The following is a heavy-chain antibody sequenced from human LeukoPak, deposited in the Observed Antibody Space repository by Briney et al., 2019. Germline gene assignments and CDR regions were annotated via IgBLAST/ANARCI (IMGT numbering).Heavy chain of an antibody. V-gene: IGHV3-53*01. D-gene: IGHD3-3*01. CDR1: GFTVSSNY. CDR2: IYSGGST. J-gene: IGHJ3*02. CDR3: AREDFWSGPGRVAFDI. Sequence: GGSLRLSCAASGFTVSSNYMSWVRQAPGKGLEWVSVIYSGGSTYYADSVKGRFTISRDNSKNTLYLQMNSLRAEDTAVYYCAREDFWSGPGRVAFDIWGQGTMVTVSS.